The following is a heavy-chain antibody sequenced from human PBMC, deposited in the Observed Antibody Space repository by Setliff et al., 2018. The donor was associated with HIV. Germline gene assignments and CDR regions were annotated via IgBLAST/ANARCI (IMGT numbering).Heavy chain of an antibody. V-gene: IGHV3-66*02. Sequence: GGSLRLSCAASGFTLSNTYMAWVRQAPGKGPEWVSTLYGSGDTYHADSVKGRFTLSRDTSKNTMYLQMNSLRHEDTALYYCARVLPYNSALDNWGQGTLVTVSS. CDR2: LYGSGDT. CDR3: ARVLPYNSALDN. CDR1: GFTLSNTY. J-gene: IGHJ4*02. D-gene: IGHD6-25*01.